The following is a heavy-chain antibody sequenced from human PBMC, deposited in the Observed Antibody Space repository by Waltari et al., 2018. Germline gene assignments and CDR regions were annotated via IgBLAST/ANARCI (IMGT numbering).Heavy chain of an antibody. Sequence: QVQLVESGGGVVQPGGSLRLSCAASGFTFSGYGLHWVRQAPGKGLELVAFITYDGTNKYYADSVKGRFTISRDNPKNTMFLQMNSLRPDDTAIYYCASIFAGTAVTTIQPIDIWGQGTMVTVSS. D-gene: IGHD4-17*01. J-gene: IGHJ3*02. V-gene: IGHV3-30*02. CDR1: GFTFSGYG. CDR3: ASIFAGTAVTTIQPIDI. CDR2: ITYDGTNK.